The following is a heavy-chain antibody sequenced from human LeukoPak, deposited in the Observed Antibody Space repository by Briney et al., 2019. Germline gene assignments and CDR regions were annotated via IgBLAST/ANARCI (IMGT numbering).Heavy chain of an antibody. V-gene: IGHV4-59*01. Sequence: SETLSLTCTVSGGSISSYYWSWIRQPPGKGLEWIGYIYYSGSTNYNPSLKSRVTISVDTSKNQFSLKLSSVTAADTAVYYCVRGSSSWYIDYWGQGTLVTVSS. CDR1: GGSISSYY. D-gene: IGHD6-13*01. CDR2: IYYSGST. CDR3: VRGSSSWYIDY. J-gene: IGHJ4*02.